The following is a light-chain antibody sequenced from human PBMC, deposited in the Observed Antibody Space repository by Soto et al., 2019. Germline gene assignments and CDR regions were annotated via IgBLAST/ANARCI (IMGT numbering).Light chain of an antibody. CDR3: QQYYNTPYT. CDR1: RTLFYPSNNKTY. Sequence: DIVMTQSPDSLAVSLGERATINCKSNRTLFYPSNNKTYLAWYQQKAGQPPKLLIYWASMRESGVPDRFSGSGSGTDFTRTISSLQAEDVAIFYCQQYYNTPYTFGQGTKLEIK. J-gene: IGKJ2*01. CDR2: WAS. V-gene: IGKV4-1*01.